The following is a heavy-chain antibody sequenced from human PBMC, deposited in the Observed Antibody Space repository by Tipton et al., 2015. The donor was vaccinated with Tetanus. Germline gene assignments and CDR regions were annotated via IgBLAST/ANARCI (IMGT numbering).Heavy chain of an antibody. Sequence: QLVQSGAEVKRPGSSVKVSCKASGGTFSSYGIHWVRQAPGKGLEWVAVSWYDGTDQYYADSVKGRFTLSRDNSKNTLYLEMNSLRAEDTALYYGAREADCSGGSCFSGDFDNWGQGTQVTVSS. CDR2: SWYDGTDQ. D-gene: IGHD2-15*01. V-gene: IGHV3-33*01. J-gene: IGHJ4*02. CDR1: GGTFSSYG. CDR3: AREADCSGGSCFSGDFDN.